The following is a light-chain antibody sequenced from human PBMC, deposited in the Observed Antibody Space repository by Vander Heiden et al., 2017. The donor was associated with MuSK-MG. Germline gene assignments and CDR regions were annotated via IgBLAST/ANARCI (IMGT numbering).Light chain of an antibody. Sequence: DIQMTQSPSLLSASVGDSVMITCPASKSISRYLNGYQQKPGTNPKILIADASNLRSEVPSRFRGSGPGTDFTLTISSLQPEDFATYYCQQSYSIPYTFGQGTKLEIK. J-gene: IGKJ2*01. V-gene: IGKV1-39*01. CDR1: KSISRY. CDR2: DAS. CDR3: QQSYSIPYT.